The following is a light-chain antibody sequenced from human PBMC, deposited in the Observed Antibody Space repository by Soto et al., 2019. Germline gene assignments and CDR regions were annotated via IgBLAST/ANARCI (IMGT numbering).Light chain of an antibody. V-gene: IGLV4-60*02. CDR2: LEGSGSY. Sequence: QPVLTQSSSASASLGSSVKLTCTLSSGHSYYIIAWHQQQPGKAPRYLMRLEGSGSYNKGSGVPDRFSGSSSGADRYLTISSLQFGDEADYYCETWDSNTWVFGGGTKLTVL. CDR3: ETWDSNTWV. CDR1: SGHSYYI. J-gene: IGLJ3*02.